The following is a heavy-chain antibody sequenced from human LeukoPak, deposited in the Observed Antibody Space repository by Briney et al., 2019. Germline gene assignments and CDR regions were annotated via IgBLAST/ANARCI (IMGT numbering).Heavy chain of an antibody. V-gene: IGHV3-23*01. D-gene: IGHD3-22*01. CDR2: ISGSGGST. CDR3: AKGHYDGSGYYYFDF. J-gene: IGHJ4*02. Sequence: GGSLRLSCAASGFTFSSYAMSWVRQAPGKGLEWVSAISGSGGSTYYADSVKGRFTISRDNSKSTLYLQMNSLRAEDTAVYYCAKGHYDGSGYYYFDFWGQGTLVTVSS. CDR1: GFTFSSYA.